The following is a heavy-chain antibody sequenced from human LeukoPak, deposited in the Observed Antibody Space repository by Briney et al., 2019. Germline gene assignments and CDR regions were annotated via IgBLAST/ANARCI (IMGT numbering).Heavy chain of an antibody. V-gene: IGHV4-59*08. D-gene: IGHD5-24*01. CDR3: ASRRDGYTDI. CDR1: GGSISSYY. CDR2: IYYSGST. J-gene: IGHJ3*02. Sequence: PSETLSLTCTVSGGSISSYYWSWIRQPPVKGLEWIGYIYYSGSTNYNPSLKSRVTISVDTSKNQFSLKLSSVTAADTAVYYCASRRDGYTDIWGQGTMVTVSS.